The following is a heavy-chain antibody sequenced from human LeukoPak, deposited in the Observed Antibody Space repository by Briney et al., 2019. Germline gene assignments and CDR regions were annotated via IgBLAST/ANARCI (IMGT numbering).Heavy chain of an antibody. CDR3: ARGNSRCSGGSCYLKGYWYFDL. J-gene: IGHJ2*01. V-gene: IGHV1-69*13. D-gene: IGHD2-15*01. CDR2: IIPIFGTA. CDR1: GGTFSSYA. Sequence: GASVKVSCKASGGTFSSYAISWVRQAPGQGLEWMGGIIPIFGTANYAQKFQGRVTITADESTSTVYMELSSLRSEDTAVYYCARGNSRCSGGSCYLKGYWYFDLWGRGTLVTVSS.